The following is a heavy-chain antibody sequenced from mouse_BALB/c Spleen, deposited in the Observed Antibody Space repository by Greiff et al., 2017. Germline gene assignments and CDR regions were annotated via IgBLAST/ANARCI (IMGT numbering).Heavy chain of an antibody. CDR3: ARGGNYAMDY. V-gene: IGHV1-39*01. CDR1: GYSFTDYI. CDR2: INPYYGST. J-gene: IGHJ4*01. Sequence: EVQLQQTGPELVKPGASVKISCKASGYSFTDYIMLWVKQSHGKSLEWIGNINPYYGSTSYNLKFKGKATLTVDKSSSTAYMQLNSLTSEDSAVYYCARGGNYAMDYWGQGTSVTVSS.